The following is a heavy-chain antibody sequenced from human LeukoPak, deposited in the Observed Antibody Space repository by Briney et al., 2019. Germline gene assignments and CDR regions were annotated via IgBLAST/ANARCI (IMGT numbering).Heavy chain of an antibody. Sequence: GESLKISCKGSGYSFTSYWISWVRQMPGKGLEWMGRIDPSDSYTNYSPSFQGHVTISADKSISTAYLQWSSLKASDTAMYYCARLMTTVTPGAHNWFDPWGQGTLVTVSS. CDR3: ARLMTTVTPGAHNWFDP. CDR2: IDPSDSYT. CDR1: GYSFTSYW. J-gene: IGHJ5*02. V-gene: IGHV5-10-1*01. D-gene: IGHD4-17*01.